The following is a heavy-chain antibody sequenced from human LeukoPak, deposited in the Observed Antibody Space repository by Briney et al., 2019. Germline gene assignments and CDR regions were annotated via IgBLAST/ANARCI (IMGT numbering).Heavy chain of an antibody. D-gene: IGHD3-10*01. Sequence: GGSLRLSCAASGFTFSRNGMTWVRQAPGKGLEWVSAISGSGGSTYYADSVKGRFTISRVNSKNTLYLQMNSLRAEDPAVYYCAKDRRAGSYDYWGQGTLVTVSS. CDR1: GFTFSRNG. J-gene: IGHJ4*02. CDR2: ISGSGGST. CDR3: AKDRRAGSYDY. V-gene: IGHV3-23*01.